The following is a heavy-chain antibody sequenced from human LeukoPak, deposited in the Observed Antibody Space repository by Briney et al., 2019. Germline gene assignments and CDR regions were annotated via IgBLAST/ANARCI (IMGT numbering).Heavy chain of an antibody. CDR1: GVSISTYY. D-gene: IGHD1-7*01. CDR3: VRRRTGTTADY. V-gene: IGHV4-59*08. J-gene: IGHJ4*02. CDR2: IYCSGNT. Sequence: PSETLSLTCTVSGVSISTYYWSWIRQPPGKGLEWIGCIYCSGNTNNSPSLKSRVTISVDTSKNQFSLSLTSVTAADTAVYYCVRRRTGTTADYWGQGTLVTVSS.